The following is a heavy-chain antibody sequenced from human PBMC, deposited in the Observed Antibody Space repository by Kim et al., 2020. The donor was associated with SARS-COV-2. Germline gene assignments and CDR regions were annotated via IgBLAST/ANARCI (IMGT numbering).Heavy chain of an antibody. Sequence: ADSVKGRFTISRDNAKNSMHLQMNSLRAEDTAVYYCARDYFVRGGGWFDPWGQGNLVTVSS. J-gene: IGHJ5*02. D-gene: IGHD6-6*01. CDR3: ARDYFVRGGGWFDP. V-gene: IGHV3-21*01.